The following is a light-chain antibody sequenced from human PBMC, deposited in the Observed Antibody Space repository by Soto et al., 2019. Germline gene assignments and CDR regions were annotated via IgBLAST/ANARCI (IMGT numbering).Light chain of an antibody. CDR2: DVS. CDR1: SSDVGDYNY. V-gene: IGLV2-14*01. J-gene: IGLJ1*01. CDR3: SSYTSSSIAV. Sequence: QSVLTQPASVSGSPGQSITISCTGSSSDVGDYNYVSWYQQHPGKAPKLMIYDVSNRPSGVSNRFSGSKSGNTASLTISGLQAEDEADYYCSSYTSSSIAVFGAGTKLTVL.